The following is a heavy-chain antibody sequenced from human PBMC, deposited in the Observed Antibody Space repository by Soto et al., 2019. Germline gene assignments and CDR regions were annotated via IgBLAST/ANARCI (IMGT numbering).Heavy chain of an antibody. Sequence: QVQLVQSGAEVKKPGASVKVSCKASGYTFSSFGISWVRQAPGQGLEWMRWIGAYNGNTNYAPRFQGRVTMTTDTSTSTVYMELRSLRSDDTAMYYCTVLPRLPFDFWGQGTMLTVSS. V-gene: IGHV1-18*04. J-gene: IGHJ3*01. CDR2: IGAYNGNT. CDR3: TVLPRLPFDF. CDR1: GYTFSSFG. D-gene: IGHD3-10*02.